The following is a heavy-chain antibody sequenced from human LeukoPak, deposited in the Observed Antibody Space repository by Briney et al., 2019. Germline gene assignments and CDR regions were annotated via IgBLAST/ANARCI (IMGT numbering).Heavy chain of an antibody. CDR1: GLTFKNYA. J-gene: IGHJ5*02. CDR3: ARGSQDWLDP. CDR2: ISSNGGST. V-gene: IGHV3-64*01. Sequence: GGSLRLSCAASGLTFKNYAMHLVRQAPGKGLEYVSAISSNGGSTYYANSVKGRFTISRDNSKNTLYLQMGSLRAEDMAVYYCARGSQDWLDPWGQGTLVTVSS.